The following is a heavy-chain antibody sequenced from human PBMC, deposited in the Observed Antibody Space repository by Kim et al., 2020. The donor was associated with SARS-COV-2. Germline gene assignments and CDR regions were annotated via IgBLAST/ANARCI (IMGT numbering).Heavy chain of an antibody. CDR1: GFSLTTSGVG. V-gene: IGHV2-5*02. J-gene: IGHJ5*02. D-gene: IGHD3-10*01. Sequence: SGPTLVNPTQTLTLTCSFSGFSLTTSGVGVGWIRQPPGKALEWLALIYWDDDKRYSPSLESRVTITRDTSKNQVVLTMTNMDPVDTATYYCAYSRDSVAPWGQGTLVTVSS. CDR2: IYWDDDK. CDR3: AYSRDSVAP.